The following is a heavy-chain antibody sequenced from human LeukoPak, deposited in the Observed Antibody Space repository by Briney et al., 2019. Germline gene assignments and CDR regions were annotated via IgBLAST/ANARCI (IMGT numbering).Heavy chain of an antibody. Sequence: SETLSLTCTVSGGSISSYYWSWIRQPPGEGLEWIGYIYYSGSTYYNPSLKSRVTISVDTSKNQFSLKLSSVTAADTAVYYCARQDAFDIWGQGTMVTVSS. CDR3: ARQDAFDI. J-gene: IGHJ3*02. CDR1: GGSISSYY. CDR2: IYYSGST. V-gene: IGHV4-59*04.